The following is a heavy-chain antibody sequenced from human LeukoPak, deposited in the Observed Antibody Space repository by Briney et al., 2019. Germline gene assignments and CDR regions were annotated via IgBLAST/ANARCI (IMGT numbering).Heavy chain of an antibody. Sequence: SETLSLTCAVYGGSFSGYYWSWIRQPPGKGLEWIGEIHHSGSTNYNPSLKSRVTISMDTSKNQFSLKLSSVTAADTAVYYCARHAPTMVRGVIITYYYYYMDVWGKGTTVTISS. CDR3: ARHAPTMVRGVIITYYYYYMDV. J-gene: IGHJ6*03. CDR1: GGSFSGYY. D-gene: IGHD3-10*01. CDR2: IHHSGST. V-gene: IGHV4-34*01.